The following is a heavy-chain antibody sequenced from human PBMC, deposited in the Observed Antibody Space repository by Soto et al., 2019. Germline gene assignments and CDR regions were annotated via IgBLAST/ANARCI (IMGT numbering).Heavy chain of an antibody. Sequence: PSETVSLTCTVSGGSISSSSYYWGWIRQPPGKGLEWIGSIYYSGSTYYNPSLKSRVTISVDTSKNQFSLKLSSVTAADTAVYYCARRRRVTIFGVVINDAFDIWGQGTMVTVSS. V-gene: IGHV4-39*01. J-gene: IGHJ3*02. CDR1: GGSISSSSYY. CDR3: ARRRRVTIFGVVINDAFDI. D-gene: IGHD3-3*01. CDR2: IYYSGST.